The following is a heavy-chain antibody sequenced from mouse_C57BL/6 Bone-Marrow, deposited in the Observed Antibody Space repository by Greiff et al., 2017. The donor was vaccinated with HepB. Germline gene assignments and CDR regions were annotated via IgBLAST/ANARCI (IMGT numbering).Heavy chain of an antibody. CDR3: ARGTTVVRAMDY. V-gene: IGHV1-52*01. CDR2: IDPSDSET. Sequence: VQLQQPGAELVRPGSSVKLSCKASGYTFTSYWMHWVKQRPIQGLEWIGNIDPSDSETHYNQKFKDKATLTVDKSSSTAYMQLSSLTSEDSAVYYCARGTTVVRAMDYWGQGTSVTVSS. CDR1: GYTFTSYW. D-gene: IGHD1-1*01. J-gene: IGHJ4*01.